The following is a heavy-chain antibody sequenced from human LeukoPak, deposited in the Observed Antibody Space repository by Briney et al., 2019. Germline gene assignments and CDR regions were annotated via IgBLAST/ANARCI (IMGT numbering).Heavy chain of an antibody. Sequence: ASVKVSCKASGYTFTDYYIHWVRQAPGQGLEWMGWINPNSGGTNYAQKFQGRVTMTRDTSISTAYMELSRLGSDDTAVYYCARDLYDGYTFDYYYYMDVWGKGTTVTVSS. CDR3: ARDLYDGYTFDYYYYMDV. D-gene: IGHD5-24*01. J-gene: IGHJ6*03. CDR2: INPNSGGT. V-gene: IGHV1-2*02. CDR1: GYTFTDYY.